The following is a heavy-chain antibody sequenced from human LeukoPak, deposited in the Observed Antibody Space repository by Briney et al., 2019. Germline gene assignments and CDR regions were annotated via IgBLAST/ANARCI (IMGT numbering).Heavy chain of an antibody. Sequence: SETLSLTCSVSGGSISSYYWSWIRQPPGKGLEWIGYIYYSGSTNYNPSLKSRVTISMDTSKNQFSPKLTSVTAADTAVYYCARDGTHNWFDPWGQGTLVTVSS. CDR3: ARDGTHNWFDP. CDR1: GGSISSYY. CDR2: IYYSGST. D-gene: IGHD1-26*01. V-gene: IGHV4-59*01. J-gene: IGHJ5*02.